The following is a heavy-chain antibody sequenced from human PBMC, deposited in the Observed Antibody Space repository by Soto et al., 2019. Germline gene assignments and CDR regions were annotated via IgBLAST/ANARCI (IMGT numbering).Heavy chain of an antibody. V-gene: IGHV5-51*01. CDR1: GYSFTSHW. Sequence: GESLKISCKGSGYSFTSHWIGWVRQMPGKGLEWMGIIYPGDSDTRYSPSFQGQVTISADKSISTAYLQWSSLKASDTAIYYCARVRGGLRSGYSFFDNWFDPWGQGTLVTVSS. D-gene: IGHD3-3*01. CDR3: ARVRGGLRSGYSFFDNWFDP. CDR2: IYPGDSDT. J-gene: IGHJ5*02.